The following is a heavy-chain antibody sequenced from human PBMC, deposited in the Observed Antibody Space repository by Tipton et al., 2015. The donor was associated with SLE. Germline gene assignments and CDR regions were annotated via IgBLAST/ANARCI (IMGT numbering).Heavy chain of an antibody. V-gene: IGHV4-39*07. CDR1: GDSISSYY. CDR2: IYYSGTT. CDR3: ARAPGLDRDYYYYYYMDV. D-gene: IGHD3/OR15-3a*01. J-gene: IGHJ6*03. Sequence: TLSLTCTVSGDSISSYYWGWIRQPPGKGLEWIGSIYYSGTTYYNPSLKSRVTISVDTSKNQFSLKLSSVTAADTAVYYCARAPGLDRDYYYYYYMDVWGKGTTVTVSS.